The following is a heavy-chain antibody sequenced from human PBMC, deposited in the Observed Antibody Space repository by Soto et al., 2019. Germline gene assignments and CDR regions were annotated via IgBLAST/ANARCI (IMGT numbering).Heavy chain of an antibody. J-gene: IGHJ4*02. V-gene: IGHV1-2*04. D-gene: IGHD3-10*01. Sequence: QVQLVQSGAEVKNPGASVKVSCKASGYSFTGYYMHWVRQAPGQGLEWLGWINSNSGDTNYAQKFQGWLTMTRDTSISTAYMEVSRLRSDDTAVYYCAREHYGSGKVFDYWGQGTLVTVSS. CDR1: GYSFTGYY. CDR2: INSNSGDT. CDR3: AREHYGSGKVFDY.